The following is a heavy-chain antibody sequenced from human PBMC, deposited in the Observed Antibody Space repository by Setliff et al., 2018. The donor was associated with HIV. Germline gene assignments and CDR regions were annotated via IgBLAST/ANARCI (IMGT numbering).Heavy chain of an antibody. D-gene: IGHD1-26*01. CDR1: GGTFRTFG. CDR2: SIPIFGTA. J-gene: IGHJ5*02. V-gene: IGHV1-69*13. Sequence: SVKVSCKASGGTFRTFGISWVRQAPGQGLEWMGGSIPIFGTAKYAQKFQGRVTITADESTSTAYLELSRLISDDTAVYYCARNTPGIVPRRVGFDPWGQGTLVTVSS. CDR3: ARNTPGIVPRRVGFDP.